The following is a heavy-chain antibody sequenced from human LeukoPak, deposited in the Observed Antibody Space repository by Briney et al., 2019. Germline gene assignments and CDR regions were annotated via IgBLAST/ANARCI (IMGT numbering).Heavy chain of an antibody. J-gene: IGHJ6*04. CDR2: ISSRGSTI. D-gene: IGHD3-10*02. CDR3: AELGITLIGGV. Sequence: PGGSLRLSCAASGFTFSNFCMIGVRQAPGKDLEGGSYISSRGSTIYYADSVKGRFTISRDNAKNSLYLQMNSLRAEDTAVYYCAELGITLIGGVWGKGNTVTLSS. CDR1: GFTFSNFC. V-gene: IGHV3-48*03.